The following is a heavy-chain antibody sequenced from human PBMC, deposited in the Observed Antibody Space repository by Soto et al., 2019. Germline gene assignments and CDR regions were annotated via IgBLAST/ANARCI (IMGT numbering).Heavy chain of an antibody. V-gene: IGHV3-23*01. CDR3: AKSIDFWSGYYTGMDV. CDR1: GFTFSSYS. J-gene: IGHJ6*02. Sequence: XGSLRVSCAASGFTFSSYSMSWVRQAPGKGLDWVSAISGSGGSTYYADSVKGRFTISRDNSKNTLYLQMNSLRAEDTAVYYCAKSIDFWSGYYTGMDVWGQGTTVTVSS. D-gene: IGHD3-3*01. CDR2: ISGSGGST.